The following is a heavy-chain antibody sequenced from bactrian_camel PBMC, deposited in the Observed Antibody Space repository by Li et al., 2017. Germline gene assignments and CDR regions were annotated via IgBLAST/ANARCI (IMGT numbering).Heavy chain of an antibody. Sequence: QLVESGGGLVQPGGSLRLSCAASGYTGSRSYSYMGWFRQAPGKIREGVAGIYTGGGDGHYADAVKGRFTISHDNAKNTLYLQMNSLKPEDTARYYCAGDGQFWRGTLCPEPYEYKYRGQGTQVTVS. V-gene: IGHV3S28*01. J-gene: IGHJ4*01. CDR3: AGDGQFWRGTLCPEPYEYKY. D-gene: IGHD1*01. CDR1: GYTGSRSYSY. CDR2: IYTGGGDG.